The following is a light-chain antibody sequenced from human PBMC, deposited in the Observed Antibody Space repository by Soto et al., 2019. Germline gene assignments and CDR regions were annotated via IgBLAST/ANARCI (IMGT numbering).Light chain of an antibody. CDR2: STD. V-gene: IGLV1-44*01. CDR3: ATWDGSLTGYV. Sequence: QSVLTQPPSASGAPGQRVTISCSGGSSNIGSNTVNWYQQPPGTAPKLLICSTDQRPSGVTDRFSGSKSGTSASLAISGLQSEDEADYYCATWDGSLTGYVFGTGTKLTVL. CDR1: SSNIGSNT. J-gene: IGLJ1*01.